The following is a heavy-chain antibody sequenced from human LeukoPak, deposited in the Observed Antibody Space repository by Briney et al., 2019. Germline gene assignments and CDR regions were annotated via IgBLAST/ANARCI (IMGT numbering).Heavy chain of an antibody. CDR3: ARGLGDFWSGYYYDY. CDR2: IDDSGNT. CDR1: GGSISRYY. J-gene: IGHJ4*02. Sequence: SETLSLTCTVSGGSISRYYWSWIRRPPGKGLEWIGYIDDSGNTNYNPSLKSRVTISVDTSKNQFSLKLSSVTAADTAVYYCARGLGDFWSGYYYDYWGQGTLVTVSS. V-gene: IGHV4-59*12. D-gene: IGHD3-3*01.